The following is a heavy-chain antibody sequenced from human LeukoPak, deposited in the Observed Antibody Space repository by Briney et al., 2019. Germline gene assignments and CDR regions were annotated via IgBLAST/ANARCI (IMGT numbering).Heavy chain of an antibody. CDR2: IYYSGST. CDR1: GGSISSSSYY. J-gene: IGHJ4*02. CDR3: ARAGGFTQYCGGDCYPAVIDY. Sequence: PSETLSLTCTVSGGSISSSSYYWGWIRQPPGKGLEWIGSIYYSGSTYYNPSLKSRVTISVDTSKNQFSLKLSSVTAADTAVYYCARAGGFTQYCGGDCYPAVIDYWGQGTLVTVSS. V-gene: IGHV4-39*07. D-gene: IGHD2-21*02.